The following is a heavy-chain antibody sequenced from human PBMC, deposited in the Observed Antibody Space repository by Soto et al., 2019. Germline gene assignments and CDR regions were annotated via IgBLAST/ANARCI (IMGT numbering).Heavy chain of an antibody. CDR1: GYTFTSYG. CDR3: AREDIQDIVVVVVAPEGLGY. D-gene: IGHD2-15*01. Sequence: QVQLVQSGAEVKKPGASVKVSCKASGYTFTSYGISWVRQAPGQGLEWMGRISGYNGNSNYAQNLQGRVTMTTDTSASTAYMELRSLRSDDTAVYYCAREDIQDIVVVVVAPEGLGYWGQGTLVTVSS. CDR2: ISGYNGNS. J-gene: IGHJ4*02. V-gene: IGHV1-18*01.